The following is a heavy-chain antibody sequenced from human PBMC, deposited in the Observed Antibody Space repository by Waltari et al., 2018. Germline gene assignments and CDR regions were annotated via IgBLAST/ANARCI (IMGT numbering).Heavy chain of an antibody. J-gene: IGHJ4*02. Sequence: QVQLQESGPGLVKPSQTLSLTCTVSGGSISSGSYYWSWLRQPAGKGLEWIGRIYTSGSTNYNPSLKSRVTISVDTSKNQFSLKLSSVTAADTAVYYCARRDTTFPLGFFDYWGQGTLVTVSS. CDR2: IYTSGST. CDR3: ARRDTTFPLGFFDY. CDR1: GGSISSGSYY. V-gene: IGHV4-61*02. D-gene: IGHD1-26*01.